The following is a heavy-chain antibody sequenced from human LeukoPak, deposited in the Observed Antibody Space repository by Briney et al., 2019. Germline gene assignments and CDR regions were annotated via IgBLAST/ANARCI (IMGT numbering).Heavy chain of an antibody. V-gene: IGHV4-61*02. CDR2: IYTSGST. J-gene: IGHJ4*02. CDR3: ARANSSWYGYNPLFDY. CDR1: GGSISSGSYY. D-gene: IGHD6-13*01. Sequence: SETLSLTCTVSGGSISSGSYYWSWIRQPAGKGLEWIGRIYTSGSTNYNPSLKSRVTISVDTSKNQFSLKLSSVTAADTAVYYCARANSSWYGYNPLFDYWGQGTLVTVSS.